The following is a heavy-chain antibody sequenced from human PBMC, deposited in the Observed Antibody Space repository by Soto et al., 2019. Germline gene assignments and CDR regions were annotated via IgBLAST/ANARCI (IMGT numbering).Heavy chain of an antibody. CDR3: AGRDCSGTNCYYLDYYYMAV. CDR1: RGSFSSYY. CDR2: IYYSGST. D-gene: IGHD2-2*01. Sequence: QVQLQESGPGLVRPSETLSLTCTVSRGSFSSYYWTWIRQSPGKGLERTGYIYYSGSTDSNPSLRGRLAISTDTSKNQFSLRLNSMTAADTAVYYCAGRDCSGTNCYYLDYYYMAVWGKGTTVTVSS. V-gene: IGHV4-59*08. J-gene: IGHJ6*03.